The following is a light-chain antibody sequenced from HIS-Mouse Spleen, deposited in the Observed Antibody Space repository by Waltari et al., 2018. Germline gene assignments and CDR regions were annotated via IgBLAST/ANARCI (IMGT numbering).Light chain of an antibody. CDR3: QQLNSYPPT. Sequence: EIVMTQSPATLSVSPGERATLSCRASQSVSSNLAWYQQKPGQAPRLLIYGSSTRATGIPARFSGSVSGTEFTLTISSLQPEDFATYYCQQLNSYPPTFGQGTKVEIK. CDR2: GSS. V-gene: IGKV3-15*01. J-gene: IGKJ1*01. CDR1: QSVSSN.